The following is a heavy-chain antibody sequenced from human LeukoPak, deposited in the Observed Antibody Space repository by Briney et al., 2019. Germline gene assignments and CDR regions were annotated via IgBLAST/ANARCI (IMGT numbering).Heavy chain of an antibody. CDR2: INHSGST. V-gene: IGHV4-34*01. Sequence: GSLRLYCVASGVTFSDYYLNWIRQPPGKGLEWIGEINHSGSTNYNPSLKSRVTISVDTSKNQFSLKLSSVTAADTAVYYCARGRRQLQRYYYYGMDVWGQGTTVTVSS. J-gene: IGHJ6*02. CDR1: GVTFSDYY. CDR3: ARGRRQLQRYYYYGMDV. D-gene: IGHD2-2*01.